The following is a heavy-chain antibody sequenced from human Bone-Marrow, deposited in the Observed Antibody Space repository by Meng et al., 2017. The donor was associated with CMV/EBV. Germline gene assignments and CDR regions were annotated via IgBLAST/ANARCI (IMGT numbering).Heavy chain of an antibody. CDR2: ISVGGTT. CDR3: AKDLSGFLVVPAAAY. J-gene: IGHJ4*02. V-gene: IGHV3-23*01. D-gene: IGHD2-2*01. Sequence: GGSLRLSCAVFGFTFSNYDMSWVRQAPGKGLEWVSSISVGGTTFYADSVKGRFTISRDNSKNTLYLQMNSLRAEDTAVYYCAKDLSGFLVVPAAAYWGQGTLVTVSS. CDR1: GFTFSNYD.